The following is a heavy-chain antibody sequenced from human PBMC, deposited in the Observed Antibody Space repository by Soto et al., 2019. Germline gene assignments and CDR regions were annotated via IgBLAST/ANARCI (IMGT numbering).Heavy chain of an antibody. V-gene: IGHV3-33*01. D-gene: IGHD3-22*01. Sequence: GGSLRLSCAASGFTFSSYGMHWVRQAPGKGLEWVAVIWYDGSNKYYADSVKGRFTISRDNSKNTLYLQMNSLRAEDTAVYYCAREMKGSRGYDPWGQGTLVTGSS. J-gene: IGHJ4*02. CDR3: AREMKGSRGYDP. CDR2: IWYDGSNK. CDR1: GFTFSSYG.